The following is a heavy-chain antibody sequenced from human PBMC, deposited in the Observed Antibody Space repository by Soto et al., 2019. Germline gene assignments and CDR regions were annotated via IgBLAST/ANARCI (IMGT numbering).Heavy chain of an antibody. Sequence: GGSLRLSCAASGFTFSSYSMNWVRQAPGKGLEWVSSISSSSSYIYYADSVKGRFTISRDTAKNSLYLQMNSLRAEDTAVYYCARGGDGYNPSYYYYGMDVWGQGTTVTVSS. V-gene: IGHV3-21*01. J-gene: IGHJ6*02. D-gene: IGHD5-12*01. CDR1: GFTFSSYS. CDR3: ARGGDGYNPSYYYYGMDV. CDR2: ISSSSSYI.